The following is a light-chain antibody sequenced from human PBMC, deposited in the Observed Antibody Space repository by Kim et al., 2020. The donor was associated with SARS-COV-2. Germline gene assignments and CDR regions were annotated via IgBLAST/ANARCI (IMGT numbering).Light chain of an antibody. J-gene: IGKJ1*01. CDR3: QQYGSSSWT. CDR1: QSVSSSY. Sequence: CPGERVTLSCRASQSVSSSYLAWYQQKPGQAPRLLSYGASSRATGIPDRFSGSGSGTDFTLTISRLEPEDFAVYYCQQYGSSSWTFGQGTKVDIK. CDR2: GAS. V-gene: IGKV3-20*01.